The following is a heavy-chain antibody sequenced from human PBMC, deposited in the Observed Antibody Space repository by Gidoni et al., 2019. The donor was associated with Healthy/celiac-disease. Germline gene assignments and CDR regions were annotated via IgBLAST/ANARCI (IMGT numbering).Heavy chain of an antibody. V-gene: IGHV3-23*01. CDR2: ISGSGGST. CDR3: ANGLQQLAQIFDY. D-gene: IGHD6-13*01. CDR1: GFTFSSYA. J-gene: IGHJ4*02. Sequence: EVQLLESGGGLVQPGGSLRLSCAAPGFTFSSYAMSWVRQAPGKGLEWVSAISGSGGSTYYADSVKGRFTISRDNSKNTLYLQMNSLRAEDTAVYYCANGLQQLAQIFDYWGQGTLVTASS.